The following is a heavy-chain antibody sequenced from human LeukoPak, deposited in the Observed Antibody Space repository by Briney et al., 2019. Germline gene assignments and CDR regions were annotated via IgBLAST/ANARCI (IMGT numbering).Heavy chain of an antibody. V-gene: IGHV3-49*04. CDR3: AKGGLPAANYYYYMDV. J-gene: IGHJ6*03. D-gene: IGHD2-2*01. CDR2: IRSEAYGGTT. Sequence: PGGSLRLSCTSSGFTFGDYAMSWVRQAPGKGLEWVSFIRSEAYGGTTEYAASVKGRFTISRDDSKSIAYLQMNSLTAEDTAVYYCAKGGLPAANYYYYMDVWGKGATVTVSS. CDR1: GFTFGDYA.